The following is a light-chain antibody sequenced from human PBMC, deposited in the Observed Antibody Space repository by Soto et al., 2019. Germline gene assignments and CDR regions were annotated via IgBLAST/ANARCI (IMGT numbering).Light chain of an antibody. V-gene: IGKV3-20*01. J-gene: IGKJ3*01. CDR3: QQYGSSPRFT. CDR2: GTS. CDR1: QSISSSY. Sequence: EIVLTQSPGTLSLSPGERATLSCRASQSISSSYLAWYQQKPGQAPRLLIYGTSSRATGIPDRFSGSVSGTDFILTIRRLELEDFAVYYCQQYGSSPRFTFGPGTRVDIK.